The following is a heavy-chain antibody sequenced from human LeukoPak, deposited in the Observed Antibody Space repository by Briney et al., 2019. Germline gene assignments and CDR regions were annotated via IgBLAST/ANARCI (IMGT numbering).Heavy chain of an antibody. J-gene: IGHJ4*02. V-gene: IGHV4-34*01. D-gene: IGHD2-2*01. CDR3: ARGLYPGGSSTSCYLCFDS. CDR2: VDHSGST. CDR1: GGFFSGDY. Sequence: SETLSLTCAVYGGFFSGDYWTWIRQPPGKGLEWIGEVDHSGSTNYNPSLKSRVTISVDTSKNQFSLNLTSVTAADTAVYYCARGLYPGGSSTSCYLCFDSWGQGTLVTVSS.